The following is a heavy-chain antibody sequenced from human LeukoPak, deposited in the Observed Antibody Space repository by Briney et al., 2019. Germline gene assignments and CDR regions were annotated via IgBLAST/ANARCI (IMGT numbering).Heavy chain of an antibody. J-gene: IGHJ4*02. CDR1: GYTFTSYD. CDR3: ARAGYSSSWILFDY. CDR2: VNPNSGNT. D-gene: IGHD6-13*01. V-gene: IGHV1-8*03. Sequence: ASVKVSCRASGYTFTSYDINWVRQATGQGLGWMGWVNPNSGNTGYAQKFQGRVTITRNTSISTAYMELSSLRSEDTTVYYCARAGYSSSWILFDYWGQGTLVTVSS.